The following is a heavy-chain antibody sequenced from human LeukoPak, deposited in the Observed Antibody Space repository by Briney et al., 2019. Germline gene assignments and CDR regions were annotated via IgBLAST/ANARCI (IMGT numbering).Heavy chain of an antibody. CDR1: GYTFTSYG. Sequence: ASVKVSCRASGYTFTSYGISWVRQAPGQGLEWMGWISAYNGNTNYVQKLQGRVTMTTDTSTSTAYMELRSLRSDDTAVYYCARVAAAGSSRFDPWGQGTLVTVSS. D-gene: IGHD6-13*01. CDR2: ISAYNGNT. CDR3: ARVAAAGSSRFDP. V-gene: IGHV1-18*01. J-gene: IGHJ5*02.